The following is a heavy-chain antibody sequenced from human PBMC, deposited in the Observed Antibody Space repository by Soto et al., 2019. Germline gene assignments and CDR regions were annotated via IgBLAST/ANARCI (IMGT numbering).Heavy chain of an antibody. CDR2: ISGSGGST. V-gene: IGHV3-23*01. D-gene: IGHD3-10*01. CDR3: AKDLGVRGVSLFPPRGRPQPQEDY. J-gene: IGHJ4*02. Sequence: GGSLRLSCAASGFTFSSYAMSWVRQAPGKGLEWVSAISGSGGSTYYADSVKGRFTISRDNSKNTLYLQMNSLRAEDTAVYYCAKDLGVRGVSLFPPRGRPQPQEDYWGQGTLVTVSS. CDR1: GFTFSSYA.